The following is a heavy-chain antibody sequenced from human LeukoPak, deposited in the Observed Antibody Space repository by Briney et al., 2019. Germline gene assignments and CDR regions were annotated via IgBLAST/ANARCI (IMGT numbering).Heavy chain of an antibody. CDR3: ARGHSGSYGGDAFDI. V-gene: IGHV1-8*03. J-gene: IGHJ3*02. CDR2: MNPNSGNT. D-gene: IGHD1-26*01. Sequence: ASVKVSCKASGYTFTSYDINWVRQATGQGLEWMGWMNPNSGNTGYAQKFQGRVTITRNTSISTAYMELSSLRSEDTAVYYCARGHSGSYGGDAFDIWGQGTTVTVSS. CDR1: GYTFTSYD.